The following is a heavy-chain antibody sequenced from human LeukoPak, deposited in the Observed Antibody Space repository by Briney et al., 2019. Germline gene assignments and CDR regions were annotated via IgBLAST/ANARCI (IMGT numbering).Heavy chain of an antibody. J-gene: IGHJ6*03. Sequence: ASVKVSCKASGYTFTSYDINWVRQATGRGLEWMGWMNPNSGNTGYAQKFQGRVTMTRNTSISTAYMELSSLRSEDTAVYYCARGIAARNGRPYYYYYYMDVWGKGTTVTVSS. CDR1: GYTFTSYD. CDR2: MNPNSGNT. CDR3: ARGIAARNGRPYYYYYYMDV. V-gene: IGHV1-8*01. D-gene: IGHD6-6*01.